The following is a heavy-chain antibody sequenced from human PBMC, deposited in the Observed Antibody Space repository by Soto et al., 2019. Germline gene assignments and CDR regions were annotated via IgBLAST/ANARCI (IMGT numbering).Heavy chain of an antibody. CDR3: ARGCGVDTAMGSGY. J-gene: IGHJ4*02. D-gene: IGHD5-18*01. Sequence: QVQLVESGGGVVQPGRSLRLSCAASGFTFSSYGMHWVRQAPGKGLEWVAVIWYDGSNKYYADSVKGRFTISRDNSKNTLYLQMNEVTAEDTAVDCCARGCGVDTAMGSGYWGQGTLVTVSS. CDR2: IWYDGSNK. CDR1: GFTFSSYG. V-gene: IGHV3-33*01.